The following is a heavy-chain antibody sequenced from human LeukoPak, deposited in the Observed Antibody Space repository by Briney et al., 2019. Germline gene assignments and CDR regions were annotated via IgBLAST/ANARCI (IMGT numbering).Heavy chain of an antibody. V-gene: IGHV3-21*01. CDR2: ISSSSSYI. Sequence: GGSLRLSCAASGFTFSSYSMKWVRQAPGKGLGWVSSISSSSSYIYYADSVKGRFTISRHNPKHSLYLQMNSVRAEDTAVYYCARDEYSSGYYNDYWGQGTLVTVSS. CDR1: GFTFSSYS. J-gene: IGHJ4*02. CDR3: ARDEYSSGYYNDY. D-gene: IGHD3-22*01.